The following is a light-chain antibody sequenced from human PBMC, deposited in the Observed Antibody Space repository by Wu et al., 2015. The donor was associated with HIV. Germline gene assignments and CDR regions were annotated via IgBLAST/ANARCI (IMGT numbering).Light chain of an antibody. J-gene: IGKJ4*01. V-gene: IGKV3-11*01. CDR1: QSVNNY. CDR3: QQRSSWPLT. CDR2: DVS. Sequence: EVVMTQSPATLSVSPGERATLSCRASQSVNNYLAWYQHKPGQAPRLLIYDVSKRATGIPARFSGSGSGTDFTLTISSLEPEDFAVYYCQQRSSWPLTFGGGTKVEIK.